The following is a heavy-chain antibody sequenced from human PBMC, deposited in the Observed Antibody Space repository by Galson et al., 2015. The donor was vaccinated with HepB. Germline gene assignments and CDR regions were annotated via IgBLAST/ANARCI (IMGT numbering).Heavy chain of an antibody. CDR1: GGTFSSYA. CDR2: IIPIFGTA. CDR3: ARTTMVRGATLRGMDV. J-gene: IGHJ6*02. Sequence: SVKVSCKASGGTFSSYAISWVRQAPRQGLEWMGGIIPIFGTANYAQKFQGRVTITADESTSTAYMELSSLRSEDTAVYYCARTTMVRGATLRGMDVWGQGTTVTVSS. V-gene: IGHV1-69*13. D-gene: IGHD3-10*01.